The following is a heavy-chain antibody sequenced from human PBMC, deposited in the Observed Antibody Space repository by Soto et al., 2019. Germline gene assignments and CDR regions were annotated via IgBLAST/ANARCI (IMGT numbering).Heavy chain of an antibody. CDR3: ARVSLVLRYFDWPSANWFDP. Sequence: ASVKVSCKASGYTFTGYYMHWVRQAPGQGLEWMGWINPNSGCTNYAQKFQGRVTMTRDTSISTAYMELSRLRSDDTAVYYCARVSLVLRYFDWPSANWFDPWGQGTLVTVSS. CDR1: GYTFTGYY. D-gene: IGHD3-9*01. CDR2: INPNSGCT. J-gene: IGHJ5*02. V-gene: IGHV1-2*02.